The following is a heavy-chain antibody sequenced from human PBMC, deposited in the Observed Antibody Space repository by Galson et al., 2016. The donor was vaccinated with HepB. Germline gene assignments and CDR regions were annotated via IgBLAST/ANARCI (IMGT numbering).Heavy chain of an antibody. J-gene: IGHJ5*02. CDR3: AKLRVPITIFGVVIMGGWFDP. V-gene: IGHV3-23*01. D-gene: IGHD3-3*01. CDR2: ITCSGGST. Sequence: SLRLSCAASGFTFTNYAMTWVRQAPGKGLEWVSAITCSGGSTYYADSVKGRFTISRDNSKNTLFLQMNSLRAEDTAVYYCAKLRVPITIFGVVIMGGWFDPWGQGTLVTVSS. CDR1: GFTFTNYA.